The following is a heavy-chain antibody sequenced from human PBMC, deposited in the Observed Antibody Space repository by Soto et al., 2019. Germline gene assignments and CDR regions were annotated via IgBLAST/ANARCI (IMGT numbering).Heavy chain of an antibody. J-gene: IGHJ4*02. CDR1: GFTFSSYS. CDR3: ARQVGGEYSGYDFICLGDI. CDR2: ISSSSSTI. V-gene: IGHV3-48*01. D-gene: IGHD5-12*01. Sequence: QLVESGGGLVQPGGSLRLSCAASGFTFSSYSMNWVRQAPGKGLEWVSYISSSSSTIFYADSVKGRFTISRDNAKDSLYLQRDSGRAEETAVYYCARQVGGEYSGYDFICLGDIWGQGTLVTVSS.